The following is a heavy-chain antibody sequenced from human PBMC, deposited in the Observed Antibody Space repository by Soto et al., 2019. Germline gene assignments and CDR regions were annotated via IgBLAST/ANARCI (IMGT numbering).Heavy chain of an antibody. CDR2: ISAYNGNT. V-gene: IGHV1-18*01. D-gene: IGHD6-19*01. CDR1: GYTFTSYV. Sequence: QVQLVQSGAEVKKPGASVKVSCRASGYTFTSYVISWVRQAPAQGLEWMGWISAYNGNTNFAQKLQGRVTMTTDTSTSTAYMELGSLRSDDTAVYYCARVVATVAGPYGMDVWGQGTTVTVSS. J-gene: IGHJ6*02. CDR3: ARVVATVAGPYGMDV.